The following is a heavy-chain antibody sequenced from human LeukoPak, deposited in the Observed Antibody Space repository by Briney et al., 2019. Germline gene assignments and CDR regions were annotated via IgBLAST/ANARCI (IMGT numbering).Heavy chain of an antibody. D-gene: IGHD3-10*01. CDR1: GYTFTSYY. J-gene: IGHJ6*03. V-gene: IGHV1-46*01. CDR2: INPSGGSA. CDR3: VRLSGGVETWFYGSGSYNYYMDV. Sequence: GASVKVSCKASGYTFTSYYMHWVRRAPGQGLEWMGIINPSGGSASYAQKFQGRVTMTRDTSTSTVYMELSSLRSDDTAVYYCVRLSGGVETWFYGSGSYNYYMDVWGKGTTVTVSS.